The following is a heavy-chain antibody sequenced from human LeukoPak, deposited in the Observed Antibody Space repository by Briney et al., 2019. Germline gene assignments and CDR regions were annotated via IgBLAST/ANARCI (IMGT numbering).Heavy chain of an antibody. V-gene: IGHV4-30-2*01. CDR1: GGSTSSGSHS. CDR2: IYHNGST. CDR3: ARLIVVIPKKNDYHYYYGMDV. Sequence: SSQTLSLTCAVSGGSTSSGSHSWSWIRQPPGKGLECIGFIYHNGSTYHNPSLKSRVTISVDRSKNQFSLRLSSVTAADTAVYYCARLIVVIPKKNDYHYYYGMDVWGKGTTVTVPS. J-gene: IGHJ6*04. D-gene: IGHD2-2*01.